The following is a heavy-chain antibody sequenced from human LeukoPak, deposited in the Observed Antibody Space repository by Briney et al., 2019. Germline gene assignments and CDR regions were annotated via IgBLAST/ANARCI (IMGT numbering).Heavy chain of an antibody. CDR1: GGSISSYY. Sequence: PSETLSLTCTVSGGSISSYYWSWIRQPPGKGLEWIGYIYYSGSTNYNPSLKSRVTISVDTPKNQFSLKLSSVTAADTAVYYCARDRGIQLFDYWGQGTLVTVSS. J-gene: IGHJ4*02. CDR3: ARDRGIQLFDY. CDR2: IYYSGST. D-gene: IGHD5-18*01. V-gene: IGHV4-59*01.